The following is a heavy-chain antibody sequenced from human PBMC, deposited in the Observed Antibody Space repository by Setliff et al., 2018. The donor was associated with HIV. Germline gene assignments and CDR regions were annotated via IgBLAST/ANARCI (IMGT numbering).Heavy chain of an antibody. CDR1: GGSFSGYY. Sequence: SETLSLTCAVYGGSFSGYYWSWTRQPPGKGLEWIGEINHSGSTNYNPSLKSRVTISVDTSKNQFSLKLSSVTAADAAVYYCARGRPFWGRLWWFDPWGQGTLVTVSS. D-gene: IGHD3-10*01. J-gene: IGHJ5*02. CDR3: ARGRPFWGRLWWFDP. V-gene: IGHV4-34*01. CDR2: INHSGST.